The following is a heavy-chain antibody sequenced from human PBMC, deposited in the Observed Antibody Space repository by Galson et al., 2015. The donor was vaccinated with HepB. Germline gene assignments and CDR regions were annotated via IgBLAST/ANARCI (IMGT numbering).Heavy chain of an antibody. CDR2: ISSSSNYI. CDR1: GLTFSDYS. J-gene: IGHJ6*02. D-gene: IGHD2-15*01. Sequence: SLRLSCAASGLTFSDYSMNWVRQAPGKGLEWVSSISSSSNYIYYADSVRGRFTTSRDNAKNSLCLQMDSLRAEDTAMYYCARLDCSGAACQGFGMDVWGQGTAVTVSS. V-gene: IGHV3-21*06. CDR3: ARLDCSGAACQGFGMDV.